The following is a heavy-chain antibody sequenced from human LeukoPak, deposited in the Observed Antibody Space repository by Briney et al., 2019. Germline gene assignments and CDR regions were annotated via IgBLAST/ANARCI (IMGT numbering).Heavy chain of an antibody. CDR3: ARVRYCDGGCYPFDH. CDR1: GRSFSGYY. V-gene: IGHV4-59*01. D-gene: IGHD2-21*01. Sequence: PSETLSLTCTLYGRSFSGYYLTWVRQPPGKGLEWIRYIYYSGSPYYNPSLKSRVTISVDTSKNQLALKLSPMNDADTAVYCCARVRYCDGGCYPFDHGGERTLVTVSS. J-gene: IGHJ4*02. CDR2: IYYSGSP.